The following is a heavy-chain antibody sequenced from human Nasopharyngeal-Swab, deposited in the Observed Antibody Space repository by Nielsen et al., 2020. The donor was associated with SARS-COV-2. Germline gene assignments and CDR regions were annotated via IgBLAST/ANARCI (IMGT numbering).Heavy chain of an antibody. CDR3: AKDPFYDFWSGYYFDY. D-gene: IGHD3-3*01. CDR2: IRSKANSYAT. Sequence: VRQMPGKGLEWVGRIRSKANSYATAYAASVKGRFTISRDDSKNTAYLQMNSLKTEDTAVYYCAKDPFYDFWSGYYFDYWGQGTLVTVSS. V-gene: IGHV3-73*01. J-gene: IGHJ4*02.